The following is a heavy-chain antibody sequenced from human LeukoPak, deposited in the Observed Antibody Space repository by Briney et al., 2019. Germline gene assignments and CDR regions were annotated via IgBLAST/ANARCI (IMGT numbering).Heavy chain of an antibody. CDR3: ARGRFTFGGDFDY. D-gene: IGHD3-16*01. Sequence: GGSLRLSCAASGFTFSSYSMNWVRQAPGKGLEWVSYISSSSSTIYYADSVKGRFTISRDNAKNSLYLQMNSLRAEDTAVYYCARGRFTFGGDFDYWGQGTLVTVSS. J-gene: IGHJ4*02. V-gene: IGHV3-48*01. CDR1: GFTFSSYS. CDR2: ISSSSSTI.